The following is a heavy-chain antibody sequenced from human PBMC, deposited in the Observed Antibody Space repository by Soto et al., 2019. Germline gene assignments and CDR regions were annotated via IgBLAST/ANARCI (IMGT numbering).Heavy chain of an antibody. J-gene: IGHJ4*02. CDR1: GYTFTSYA. D-gene: IGHD6-13*01. V-gene: IGHV1-3*04. CDR3: ARGNSWSYFDY. Sequence: QVQLVQSGAEVKKPGASVKVSCKASGYTFTSYAIHWVRQAPGQRLEWMGWINTAKENTKYSQKFQGRVPITRDTSASIVYMQLSSLRSEDTAVYYCARGNSWSYFDYWGQGTLVTVSS. CDR2: INTAKENT.